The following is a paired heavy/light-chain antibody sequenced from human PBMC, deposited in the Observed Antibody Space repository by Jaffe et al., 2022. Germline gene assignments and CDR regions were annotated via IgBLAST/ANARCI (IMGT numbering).Light chain of an antibody. J-gene: IGLJ3*02. Sequence: QSVLTQPPSVSAAPGQKVTIFCSGSSSNSGSDYVSWYQQLPGTAPKLLIYGNDKRPSGIPDRFSGSKSGTSATLDITGLQTGDEADYYCGTWDSSLNIGVFGGGTKVTVL. CDR3: GTWDSSLNIGV. CDR1: SSNSGSDY. CDR2: GND. V-gene: IGLV1-51*01.
Heavy chain of an antibody. V-gene: IGHV3-74*01. D-gene: IGHD2-15*01. CDR2: INNDGSGR. Sequence: DVQVLESGGGLVQPGGSLRLSCGGSGFTFSRHWMHWIRQVPGKGLVWVSRINNDGSGRSYADSVKGRFTITRDNAKNTVYLQMNSLRVEDTAVYYCARGGYCNGGSCFGIDPWGQGTLVTVSS. CDR3: ARGGYCNGGSCFGIDP. CDR1: GFTFSRHW. J-gene: IGHJ5*02.